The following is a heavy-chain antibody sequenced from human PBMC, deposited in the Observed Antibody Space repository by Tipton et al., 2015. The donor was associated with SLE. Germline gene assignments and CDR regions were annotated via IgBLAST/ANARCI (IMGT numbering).Heavy chain of an antibody. Sequence: TLSLTCTVSGDSISTSSYYWGWIRQPPGKGLEWIGTVFYFGSTYYNPSPRRRGAISGDTCKKQFSLKLASMTAADTAISYCARRGRWLEFDSWGHGTPVTVSA. CDR1: GDSISTSSYY. CDR2: VFYFGST. V-gene: IGHV4-39*07. CDR3: ARRGRWLEFDS. J-gene: IGHJ5*01. D-gene: IGHD6-19*01.